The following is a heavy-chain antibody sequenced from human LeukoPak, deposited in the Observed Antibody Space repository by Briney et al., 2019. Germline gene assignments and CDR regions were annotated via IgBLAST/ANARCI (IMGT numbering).Heavy chain of an antibody. V-gene: IGHV3-49*04. CDR3: SREPNVVLMVYSNHAFDI. J-gene: IGHJ3*02. Sequence: GGSLRLSCTASGFTFGDYAMSCVRQAPGKGLEWVGFIRSKIYGATIEYAASVKGRFTISRDDSKSIAYLQLNSLKTEDTAMYYCSREPNVVLMVYSNHAFDIWGQGAMVTVSS. D-gene: IGHD2-8*01. CDR1: GFTFGDYA. CDR2: IRSKIYGATI.